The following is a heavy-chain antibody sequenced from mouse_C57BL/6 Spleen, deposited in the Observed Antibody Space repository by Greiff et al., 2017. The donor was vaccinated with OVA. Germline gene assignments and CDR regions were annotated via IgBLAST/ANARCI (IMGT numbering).Heavy chain of an antibody. CDR3: ARGPGTWDFDV. Sequence: VQLQQSGAELARPGASVKLSCKASGYTFTSYGISWVKQSTGQGLEWIGEIYPRSGNTYYNEKFKGKATLTADKSSSTAYMELRSLTSEDSAVYFCARGPGTWDFDVWGTGTTVTVSS. V-gene: IGHV1-81*01. J-gene: IGHJ1*03. CDR2: IYPRSGNT. D-gene: IGHD4-1*01. CDR1: GYTFTSYG.